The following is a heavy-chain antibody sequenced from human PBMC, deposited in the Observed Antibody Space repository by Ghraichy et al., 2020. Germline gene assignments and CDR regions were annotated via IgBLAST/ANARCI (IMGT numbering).Heavy chain of an antibody. CDR3: ANMWQQADY. D-gene: IGHD6-13*01. J-gene: IGHJ4*02. Sequence: GALSLSCEASGFTVSSNYMSWVRQAPGKGLEWVSLIYSDGSTFYADSVKGRFTISRDNSKNTLFLQMNSLRAEDTAVYFCANMWQQADYWGRGTLVTVSS. V-gene: IGHV3-53*01. CDR1: GFTVSSNY. CDR2: IYSDGST.